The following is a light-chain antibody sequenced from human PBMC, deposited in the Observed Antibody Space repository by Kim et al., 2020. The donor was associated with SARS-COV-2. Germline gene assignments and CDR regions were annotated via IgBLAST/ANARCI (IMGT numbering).Light chain of an antibody. V-gene: IGKV1-33*01. CDR3: QHYGNLPPWT. CDR1: HDIGNY. J-gene: IGKJ1*01. CDR2: DAS. Sequence: DIQLTQSPSSLAASVGDRVTITCQASHDIGNYLNWYQQKPGRAPVLLIYDASNLETGVPSRFSGSGSGTQFTFTITSLQPEDFATYHCQHYGNLPPWTFGQGTKVDIK.